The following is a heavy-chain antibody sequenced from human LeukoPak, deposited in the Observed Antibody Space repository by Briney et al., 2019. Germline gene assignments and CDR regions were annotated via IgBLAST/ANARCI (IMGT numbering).Heavy chain of an antibody. Sequence: ASVKVSCKASGYTFTGYYMHWVRQAPGQGLEWMGWINPNSGGTNYAQKFQGRVTVTRDTSISTAYMELSRLRSDDTAVYYCARTSSWYYYYYMDVWGKGTTVTVSS. J-gene: IGHJ6*03. V-gene: IGHV1-2*02. CDR1: GYTFTGYY. CDR3: ARTSSWYYYYYMDV. CDR2: INPNSGGT.